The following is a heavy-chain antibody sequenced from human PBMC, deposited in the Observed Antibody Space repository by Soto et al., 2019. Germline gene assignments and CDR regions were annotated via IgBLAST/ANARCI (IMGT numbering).Heavy chain of an antibody. CDR3: ARMYSSGSGWFHP. CDR1: CYPITAGGYY. J-gene: IGHJ5*02. D-gene: IGHD6-19*01. V-gene: IGHV4-31*03. Sequence: TLSLTCFVSCYPITAGGYYWSWIRHHPGKGLEWIGSFYSSGSIIYNPSLRSRVSISGDTSSNQFSMSLTSVTAADTARYYCARMYSSGSGWFHPWGQGTLVTVSS. CDR2: FYSSGSI.